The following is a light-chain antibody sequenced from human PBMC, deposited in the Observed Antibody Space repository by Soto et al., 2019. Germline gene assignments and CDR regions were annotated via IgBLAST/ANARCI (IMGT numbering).Light chain of an antibody. CDR3: SSYADTNNLL. J-gene: IGLJ2*01. CDR2: AVS. Sequence: QSVLTQPASVSGSPGQSIALSCSGTSSDIGAYDFVSWYQHHPGKAPKLMIYAVSERPSGVPDRFSGSKSGNTASLTVSGLQAEDEADYYCSSYADTNNLLFGGGTKLTVL. V-gene: IGLV2-8*01. CDR1: SSDIGAYDF.